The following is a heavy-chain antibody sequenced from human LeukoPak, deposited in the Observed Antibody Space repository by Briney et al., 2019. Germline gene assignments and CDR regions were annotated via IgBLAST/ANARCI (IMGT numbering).Heavy chain of an antibody. Sequence: GGSLRLSCAASGFTLSGHWMHWVRQAPGRGLVWVSHISTDGSTTNYADSVKGRFTISREHAKNTVNLQMNSLRAEDTAVYYCGRGSGGNVFDWGQGTLVTVSS. V-gene: IGHV3-74*01. CDR2: ISTDGSTT. CDR3: GRGSGGNVFD. CDR1: GFTLSGHW. D-gene: IGHD2-15*01. J-gene: IGHJ4*02.